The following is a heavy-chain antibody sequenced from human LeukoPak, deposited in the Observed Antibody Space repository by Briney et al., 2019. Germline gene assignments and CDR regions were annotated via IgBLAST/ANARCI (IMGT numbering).Heavy chain of an antibody. CDR2: IYYSGST. V-gene: IGHV4-39*07. Sequence: SETLSLTCTVSGGSISSSSYYWGWIRQPPGKGLEWIGSIYYSGSTNYNPSLKSRVTISVDTSKNQFSLKLSSVTAADTAVYYCARSNNYFQTLYYFDYWGQGTLVTVSS. D-gene: IGHD5-24*01. J-gene: IGHJ4*02. CDR3: ARSNNYFQTLYYFDY. CDR1: GGSISSSSYY.